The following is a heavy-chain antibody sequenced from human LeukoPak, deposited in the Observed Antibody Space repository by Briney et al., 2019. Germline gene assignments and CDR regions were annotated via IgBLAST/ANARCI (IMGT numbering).Heavy chain of an antibody. CDR1: GGSISSYY. CDR2: IYYSGST. J-gene: IGHJ4*02. Sequence: PSETLSLTCTVSGGSISSYYWSWIRQPPGKGLEWIGYIYYSGSTNYNPPLKSRVTISVDTSKNQFSLKLSSVTAADTAVYYCARVDYDSSGYYDWVFDYWGQGTLVTVSS. D-gene: IGHD3-22*01. CDR3: ARVDYDSSGYYDWVFDY. V-gene: IGHV4-59*01.